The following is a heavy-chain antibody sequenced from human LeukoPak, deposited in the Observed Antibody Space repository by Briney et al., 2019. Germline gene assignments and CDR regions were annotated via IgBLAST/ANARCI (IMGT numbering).Heavy chain of an antibody. CDR2: INNSGGI. J-gene: IGHJ6*02. Sequence: SETPSLTCTVSGGSISSFYWSWIRQPAGKGLEWIGRINNSGGIHYNPSLKSRATMSIDTSKNQFSLRLSSVTAADTAVYYCARGRLPNKYQGLDVWGQGTTVTVSS. CDR1: GGSISSFY. CDR3: ARGRLPNKYQGLDV. D-gene: IGHD2-2*01. V-gene: IGHV4-4*07.